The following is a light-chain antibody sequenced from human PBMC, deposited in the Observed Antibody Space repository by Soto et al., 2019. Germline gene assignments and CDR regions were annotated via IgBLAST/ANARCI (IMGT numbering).Light chain of an antibody. CDR1: QGVRND. J-gene: IGKJ1*01. Sequence: DIQMTQSPSSLSASVGDRVTITCRASQGVRNDLNWYQQKPGKAPKRLIYAASSLQSGVPSRFSGSGSGTEFTLTISSLQPEDFATYYCLQHNSFALTFGQGTKVEIK. CDR2: AAS. V-gene: IGKV1-17*01. CDR3: LQHNSFALT.